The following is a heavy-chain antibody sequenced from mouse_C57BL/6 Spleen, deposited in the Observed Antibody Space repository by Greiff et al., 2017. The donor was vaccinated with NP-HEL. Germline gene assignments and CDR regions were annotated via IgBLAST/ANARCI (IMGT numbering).Heavy chain of an antibody. V-gene: IGHV1-54*01. CDR2: INPGSGGT. J-gene: IGHJ4*01. Sequence: QVQLQQSGAELVRPGTSVKVSCKASGYAFTNYLIEWVKQRPGQGLEWIGVINPGSGGTNYNEKFKGKATLTADKSSSTAYMQLSSLTSEDSAVYFCASGGGSAYYAMDYWGQGTSVTVSS. CDR1: GYAFTNYL. D-gene: IGHD6-1*01. CDR3: ASGGGSAYYAMDY.